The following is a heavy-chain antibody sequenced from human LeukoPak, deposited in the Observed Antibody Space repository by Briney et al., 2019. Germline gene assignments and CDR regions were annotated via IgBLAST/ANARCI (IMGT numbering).Heavy chain of an antibody. CDR1: VGSISSSSYY. D-gene: IGHD3-16*02. CDR3: ARAIGYTAENTNYYYYMDV. J-gene: IGHJ6*03. CDR2: PYYSGST. Sequence: SDTLSLTCTVSVGSISSSSYYRGWIRQPPGKGLEWIGSPYYSGSTYYNPSLKSRVTISVDTSKNQFSLKLSSVTAADTAVYYCARAIGYTAENTNYYYYMDVWGKGTTVTVSS. V-gene: IGHV4-39*01.